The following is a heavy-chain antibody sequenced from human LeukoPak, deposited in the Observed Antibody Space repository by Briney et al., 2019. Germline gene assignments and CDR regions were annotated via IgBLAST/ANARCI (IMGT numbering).Heavy chain of an antibody. V-gene: IGHV1-69*05. Sequence: SVKVSCKASGGTSSSYAISWVRQAPGQGLEWMGGIIPIFGTANYAQKFQGRVTITTDESTSTAYMELSSLRSEDTAVYYCARDVYCTNPLCTYNWFDPWGQGTLVTVSS. D-gene: IGHD2-8*01. CDR3: ARDVYCTNPLCTYNWFDP. CDR1: GGTSSSYA. J-gene: IGHJ5*02. CDR2: IIPIFGTA.